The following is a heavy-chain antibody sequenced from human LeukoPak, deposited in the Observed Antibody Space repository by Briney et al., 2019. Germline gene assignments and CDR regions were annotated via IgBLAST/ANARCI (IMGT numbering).Heavy chain of an antibody. CDR2: IYHSGST. CDR3: AREGYSYGSKYFDY. V-gene: IGHV4-30-2*01. Sequence: PSQTLSLTCAVSGGSISSGGYSWSWIRQPPGKGLEWIGYIYHSGSTYYNPSLKSRVTIQVDTSKNQFSLKLTSVTAADTAVYYCAREGYSYGSKYFDYWGQGTLVTVSS. D-gene: IGHD5-18*01. J-gene: IGHJ4*02. CDR1: GGSISSGGYS.